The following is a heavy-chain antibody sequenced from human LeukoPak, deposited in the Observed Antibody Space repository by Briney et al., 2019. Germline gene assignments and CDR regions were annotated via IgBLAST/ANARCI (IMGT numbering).Heavy chain of an antibody. V-gene: IGHV1-46*01. CDR3: ARDRSPLYYGSGTPTFDY. CDR1: GYTFTSYY. Sequence: ASVKVSCKASGYTFTSYYMHWVRQAPGQGLEWMGIINPSGGSTSYAQKFQGRVTMTRDTSTSTVYMELSSLRSEDTAVYYCARDRSPLYYGSGTPTFDYWGQGTLVTVSS. J-gene: IGHJ4*02. CDR2: INPSGGST. D-gene: IGHD3-10*01.